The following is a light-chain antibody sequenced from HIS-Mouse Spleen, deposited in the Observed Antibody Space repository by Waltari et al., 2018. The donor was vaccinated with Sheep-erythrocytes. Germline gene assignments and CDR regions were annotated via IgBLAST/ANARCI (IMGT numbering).Light chain of an antibody. J-gene: IGKJ1*01. Sequence: DIQMTQSPSSPSASVGDRVTITCRAIQGIRNDLGWYQHKPGKAPKRLIYAASSLQSGVPSRFSGSGSGTEFTLTISSLQPEDFATYYCLQHNSYPRTFGQGTKVEIK. CDR3: LQHNSYPRT. CDR1: QGIRND. V-gene: IGKV1-17*01. CDR2: AAS.